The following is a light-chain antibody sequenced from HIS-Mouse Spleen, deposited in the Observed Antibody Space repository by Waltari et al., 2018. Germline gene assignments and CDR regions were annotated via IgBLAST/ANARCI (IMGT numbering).Light chain of an antibody. J-gene: IGLJ2*01. V-gene: IGLV2-23*01. CDR3: CSYAGSSTFVV. Sequence: QSALTQPASVSGSPGQSITISCTGTSRDVGIYNLVSWYQQHPGKAPKLMIYEGSKRTPGVSNRFSGSKSGNTASLTISGLQAEDEADYYCCSYAGSSTFVVFGGGTKLTVL. CDR1: SRDVGIYNL. CDR2: EGS.